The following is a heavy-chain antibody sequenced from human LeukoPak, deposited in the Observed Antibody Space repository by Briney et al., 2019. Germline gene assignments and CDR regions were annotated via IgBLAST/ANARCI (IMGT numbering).Heavy chain of an antibody. D-gene: IGHD4-17*01. V-gene: IGHV4-34*01. J-gene: IGHJ4*02. CDR1: GGSFSGYY. CDR3: ARGGTRLREFDY. Sequence: SETLSLTCAVYGGSFSGYYWSWIRQPPGKGLEWIGEINHSGSTNYNPSLKSRVTISVDTSKNQFSLKLSSVTAADTAAYYCARGGTRLREFDYWGQGTLVTVSS. CDR2: INHSGST.